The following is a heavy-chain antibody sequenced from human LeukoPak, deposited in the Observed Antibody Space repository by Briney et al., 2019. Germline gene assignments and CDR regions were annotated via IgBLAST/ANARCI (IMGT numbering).Heavy chain of an antibody. V-gene: IGHV3-23*01. CDR2: ISGGGVNI. CDR1: GFSFINYA. J-gene: IGHJ4*02. CDR3: AKDPIYYAPAAPYYFDY. Sequence: GGSLRLXCAASGFSFINYAMSWVRLAPGKGLESVSVISGGGVNIFYAESVKGRFTISRDDSKNTVYLQMNSLRAEDTAVYYCAKDPIYYAPAAPYYFDYWGQGTLVTVSS. D-gene: IGHD2-2*01.